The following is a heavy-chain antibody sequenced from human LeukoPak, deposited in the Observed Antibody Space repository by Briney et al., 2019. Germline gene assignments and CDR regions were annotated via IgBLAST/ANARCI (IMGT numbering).Heavy chain of an antibody. D-gene: IGHD2-15*01. Sequence: ASVKVSCKASGYTFTSYDINWVRQAPGQGLEGMGWMNPNSGNTGYAQKFQGRVTMTRNTSISTAYMELSSLRAEDTAVYYCARDKWSMVAATKAFDIWGQGTMVTVSS. CDR2: MNPNSGNT. CDR3: ARDKWSMVAATKAFDI. J-gene: IGHJ3*02. CDR1: GYTFTSYD. V-gene: IGHV1-8*01.